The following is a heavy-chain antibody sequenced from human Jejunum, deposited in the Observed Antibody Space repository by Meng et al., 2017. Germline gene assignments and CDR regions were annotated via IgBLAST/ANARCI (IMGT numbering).Heavy chain of an antibody. Sequence: GESLKISCAASGFIFDDHVMAWVRQVPGKGLEWVSGIIGTGSRAYYADSVKGRFTNSRDNSKNTLYLQMDGLRVDDSALYYCAKGLYASQLGALDVWGQGTTVTVSS. V-gene: IGHV3-23*01. CDR3: AKGLYASQLGALDV. CDR1: GFIFDDHV. J-gene: IGHJ6*02. D-gene: IGHD1-1*01. CDR2: IIGTGSRA.